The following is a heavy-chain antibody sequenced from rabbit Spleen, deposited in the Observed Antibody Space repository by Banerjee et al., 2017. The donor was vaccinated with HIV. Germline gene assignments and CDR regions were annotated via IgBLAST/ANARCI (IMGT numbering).Heavy chain of an antibody. CDR2: IDPVFGTT. V-gene: IGHV1S45*01. CDR1: GFSFTDKDV. CDR3: VRGDDDGNDYGVL. D-gene: IGHD2-1*01. J-gene: IGHJ3*01. Sequence: QEQLVESGGGLVQPEGSLTLTCKASGFSFTDKDVMCWVRQAPGKGLEWIGCIDPVFGTTYYASWVNGRFTISKTSTTVDLKMTSLTAADTATYFCVRGDDDGNDYGVLWGQGTLVTVS.